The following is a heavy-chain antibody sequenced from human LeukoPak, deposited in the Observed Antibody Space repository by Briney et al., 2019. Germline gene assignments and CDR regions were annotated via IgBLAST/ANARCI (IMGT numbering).Heavy chain of an antibody. CDR1: RGSISGYY. Sequence: SETLSLTCTVSRGSISGYYWSWIRQPPGKGLEWIGEINHSGSTNYNPSLKSRVTISVDTSKNQFSLKLSSVTAADTAVYYCASDYNWGQGTLVTVSS. CDR3: ASDYN. CDR2: INHSGST. D-gene: IGHD4-11*01. J-gene: IGHJ4*02. V-gene: IGHV4-34*01.